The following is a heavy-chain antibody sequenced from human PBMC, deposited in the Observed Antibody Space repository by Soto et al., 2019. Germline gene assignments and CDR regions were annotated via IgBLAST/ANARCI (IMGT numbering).Heavy chain of an antibody. CDR2: MNPNSGNT. V-gene: IGHV1-8*01. Sequence: QVQLVQSGAEVKKPGASVKVSCKTSGYTFTNYDINWVRQAPGQGLEWMGWMNPNSGNTGYAQQFQGRASMTRNTAISTAYMELSGLRSEDSGMYFCAKWGQGPASGPNFDFWGQGTLVTVSS. J-gene: IGHJ4*02. D-gene: IGHD6-13*01. CDR1: GYTFTNYD. CDR3: AKWGQGPASGPNFDF.